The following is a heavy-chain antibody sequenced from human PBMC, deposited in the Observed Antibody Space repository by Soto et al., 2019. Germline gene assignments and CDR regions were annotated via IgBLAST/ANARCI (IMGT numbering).Heavy chain of an antibody. CDR2: IYYSGST. D-gene: IGHD5-18*01. V-gene: IGHV4-39*01. CDR1: GGSISSSLYY. CDR3: AALEYSYGYSDY. J-gene: IGHJ4*02. Sequence: QLQLQESGPGLVKPSETLSLICTVSGGSISSSLYYWGWIRQPPGKGLEWIGSIYYSGSTYYNPSLKSRVTISVDTSKNQFSLKLSSVIVADTAVYYCAALEYSYGYSDYWGQGTLVTVSS.